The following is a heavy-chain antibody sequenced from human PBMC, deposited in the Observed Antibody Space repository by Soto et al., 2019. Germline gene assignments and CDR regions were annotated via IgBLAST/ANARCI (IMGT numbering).Heavy chain of an antibody. D-gene: IGHD3-22*01. CDR3: GSRHFTILVAGKY. CDR1: GGSITTSGYY. J-gene: IGHJ1*01. Sequence: QVQLQESGPGLVKPSETLSLSCTVSGGSITTSGYYWGWIRQPPGKGLEWIGSINDSGSTYYNPSLKSRVTISVDTSKNQFSLKVNSVTAADTAVYYCGSRHFTILVAGKYWGQGTLVTVSS. CDR2: INDSGST. V-gene: IGHV4-39*01.